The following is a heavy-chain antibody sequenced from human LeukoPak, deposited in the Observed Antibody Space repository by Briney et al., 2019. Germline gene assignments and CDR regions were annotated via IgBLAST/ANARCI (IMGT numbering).Heavy chain of an antibody. V-gene: IGHV3-23*01. CDR2: ISGSGGST. J-gene: IGHJ4*02. D-gene: IGHD5-18*01. Sequence: SGGSLRLSCAASGFTFSSYAMSWVRQAPGKGLEWVSAISGSGGSTYYADSVKGRFTISRDNSKNTLYLQMNSLRGEDSAVYYCAREPSQLWIDNWGQGTRVIVSS. CDR3: AREPSQLWIDN. CDR1: GFTFSSYA.